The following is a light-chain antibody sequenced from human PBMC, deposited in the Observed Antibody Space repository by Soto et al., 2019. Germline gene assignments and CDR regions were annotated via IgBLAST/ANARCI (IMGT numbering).Light chain of an antibody. V-gene: IGKV1-5*03. CDR3: HQYSGLYT. CDR2: KAS. J-gene: IGKJ2*01. CDR1: QSISRW. Sequence: DIQMTQSPSALSASVGDRVTITCRASQSISRWLAWYQQKPGKAPKLPIYKASSLQGGVPSRFSGSGSGTEFTLTISGLQPDDVATYYCHQYSGLYTFGQGTKLEI.